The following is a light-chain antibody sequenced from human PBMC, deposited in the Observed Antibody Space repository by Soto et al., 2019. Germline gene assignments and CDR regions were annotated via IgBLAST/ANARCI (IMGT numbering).Light chain of an antibody. CDR3: QQYNNWPAT. CDR1: QSISGW. CDR2: KAS. V-gene: IGKV1-5*03. Sequence: DIQMTQSPSTLSASVGDRVTITCRASQSISGWLAWFQQKPGKAPNLLIYKASSLEGGVPSRFSGSGSGTEFTLTISSLQPDDFATYYCQQYNNWPATFGQGTKVEIK. J-gene: IGKJ1*01.